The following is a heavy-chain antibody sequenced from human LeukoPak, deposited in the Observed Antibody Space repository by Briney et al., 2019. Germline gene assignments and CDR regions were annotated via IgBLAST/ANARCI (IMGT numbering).Heavy chain of an antibody. CDR2: IIPIFGTA. Sequence: ASVKVSCKASGGTFISYAISWVRQAPGQGLEWMGGIIPIFGTANYAQKFQGRVTITADESTSTAYMELSSLRSEDTAVYYCARDDFWSGYYNYYYGMDVWGQGTTVTVSS. CDR3: ARDDFWSGYYNYYYGMDV. J-gene: IGHJ6*02. V-gene: IGHV1-69*13. D-gene: IGHD3-3*01. CDR1: GGTFISYA.